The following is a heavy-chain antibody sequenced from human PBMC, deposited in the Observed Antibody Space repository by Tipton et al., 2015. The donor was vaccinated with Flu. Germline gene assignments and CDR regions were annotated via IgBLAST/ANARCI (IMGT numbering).Heavy chain of an antibody. CDR2: VHKTGYT. CDR1: GDSIGSPYY. V-gene: IGHV4-38-2*01. J-gene: IGHJ5*02. Sequence: LRLSCSVSGDSIGSPYYWGWIRQPPGKGLEWIGNVHKTGYTYLNPSLRSRVTISVDTSKNQFSLRVTSVTAADTAVYYCVRRDYSNYVSEPKNWFDPWGQGTLVTVSS. D-gene: IGHD4-11*01. CDR3: VRRDYSNYVSEPKNWFDP.